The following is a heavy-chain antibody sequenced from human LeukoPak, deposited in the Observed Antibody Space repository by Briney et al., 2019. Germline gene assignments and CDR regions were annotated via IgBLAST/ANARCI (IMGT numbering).Heavy chain of an antibody. D-gene: IGHD4-17*01. Sequence: GGSLRPSCAASGFTFTSYAMTWVRQAQGQGLEWVSSISGSGDSTYYADSVKGRFTISRDNSKNTLYLQMNSLRAEDTAIYYCAKDRIARTTVTTFDYWGQGTLVTVSS. J-gene: IGHJ4*02. CDR3: AKDRIARTTVTTFDY. V-gene: IGHV3-23*01. CDR1: GFTFTSYA. CDR2: ISGSGDST.